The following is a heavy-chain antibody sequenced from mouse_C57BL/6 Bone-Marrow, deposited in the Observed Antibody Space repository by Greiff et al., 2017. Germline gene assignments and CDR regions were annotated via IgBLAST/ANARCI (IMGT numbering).Heavy chain of an antibody. Sequence: QVQLQQPGAELVKPGASVKLSCKASGYTFTSYWMHWVKERPGRGLESIGRVDPNCGGTKYKEKFKSKATLTVDKPPSTAYLQLSRLTSDDSAFYYCAREFYREFAYWGQVTLVTGSA. D-gene: IGHD2-14*01. J-gene: IGHJ3*01. V-gene: IGHV1-72*01. CDR1: GYTFTSYW. CDR3: AREFYREFAY. CDR2: VDPNCGGT.